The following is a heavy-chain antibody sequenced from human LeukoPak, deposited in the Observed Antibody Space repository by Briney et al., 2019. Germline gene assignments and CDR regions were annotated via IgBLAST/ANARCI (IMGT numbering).Heavy chain of an antibody. J-gene: IGHJ4*02. D-gene: IGHD2-15*01. V-gene: IGHV4-59*01. Sequence: SETLSLTCDVSGASISNKFWSWIRHPPGKGLEWIGYISYTGTTNYNPSLQSRVTISVDTSKNQLSLKVTSMTAADTAVYYCARSYCSGGSCRFDYWGQGTLVTVSS. CDR2: ISYTGTT. CDR1: GASISNKF. CDR3: ARSYCSGGSCRFDY.